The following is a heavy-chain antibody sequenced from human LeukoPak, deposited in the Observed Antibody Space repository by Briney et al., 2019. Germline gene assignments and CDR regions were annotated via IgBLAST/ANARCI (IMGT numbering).Heavy chain of an antibody. CDR1: GGSITNTNY. CDR3: ARRLSGMATIDRYLDY. CDR2: IYYTGST. J-gene: IGHJ4*02. Sequence: PSETLSLTCGVSGGSITNTNYWTWVRQPPRKGLEWIGNIYYTGSTYYNPSLKSRITISVDTSKNQFSLNLNSVTAADTAVYYCARRLSGMATIDRYLDYWGQGVLVTVSS. D-gene: IGHD5-24*01. V-gene: IGHV4-39*01.